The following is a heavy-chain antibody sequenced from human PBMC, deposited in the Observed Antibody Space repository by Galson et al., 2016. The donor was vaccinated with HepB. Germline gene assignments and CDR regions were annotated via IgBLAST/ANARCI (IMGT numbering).Heavy chain of an antibody. J-gene: IGHJ4*02. V-gene: IGHV3-43*01. D-gene: IGHD2-15*01. Sequence: SLRLSCAASGFTFDDYTMHWVRQAPGKGLEWVSLIGWDGNRSDYADSAKGRFVISRDNRKKYLYLKMNSLRTEDTALYYCAKALMYEYGSGGWALDQWGQGTLVSVSS. CDR3: AKALMYEYGSGGWALDQ. CDR1: GFTFDDYT. CDR2: IGWDGNRS.